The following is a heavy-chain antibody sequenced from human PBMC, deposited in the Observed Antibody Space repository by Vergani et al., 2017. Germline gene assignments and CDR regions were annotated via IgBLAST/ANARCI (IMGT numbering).Heavy chain of an antibody. J-gene: IGHJ6*02. CDR3: ARWGIYCSGGSCYSYGTDV. D-gene: IGHD2-15*01. V-gene: IGHV4-30-4*08. CDR1: GGSISSGDYY. CDR2: IYYSGST. Sequence: QVQLQESGPGLVKPSQTLSLTCTVSGGSISSGDYYWSWIRQPPGKGLEWIGYIYYSGSTYYNPSLKSRVTISVDTSKNQFSLKLSSVTAADTAVYYCARWGIYCSGGSCYSYGTDVWGQGTTVTVSS.